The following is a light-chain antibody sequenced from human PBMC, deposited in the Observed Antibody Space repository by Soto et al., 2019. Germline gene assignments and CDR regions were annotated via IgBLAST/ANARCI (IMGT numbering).Light chain of an antibody. CDR3: ISYASIKTYV. J-gene: IGLJ1*01. Sequence: QSALTQPASVSGAPGQSITISCTGTSSDVGGYDYVSWYQQHPGKAPKLMIYDVTNRPSGVSNRFSGSKSGNTASLTISGLQAEDEADYYCISYASIKTYVFGTGNKVTV. CDR2: DVT. CDR1: SSDVGGYDY. V-gene: IGLV2-14*01.